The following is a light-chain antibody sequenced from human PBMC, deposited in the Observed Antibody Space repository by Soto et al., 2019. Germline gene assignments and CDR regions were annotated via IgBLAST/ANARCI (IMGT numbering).Light chain of an antibody. Sequence: QSALTQPASVSGSPGQSITSSCTGTSSNVGGYNFVSWCQQHPGKAPKLLIYEVTNRPSGVSDRFSGSKSGNTASLTISGLQAEDEADYYCSSYTTSTTIYVFGTGTKVTVL. V-gene: IGLV2-14*01. CDR2: EVT. J-gene: IGLJ1*01. CDR1: SSNVGGYNF. CDR3: SSYTTSTTIYV.